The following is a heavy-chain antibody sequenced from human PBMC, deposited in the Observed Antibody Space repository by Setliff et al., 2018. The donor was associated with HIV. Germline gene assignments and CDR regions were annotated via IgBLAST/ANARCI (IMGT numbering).Heavy chain of an antibody. CDR3: TRHLPVYYGSGVSYYFDY. CDR1: GAPVSSGRYY. J-gene: IGHJ4*02. Sequence: SETLSLTCSVSGAPVSSGRYYWSWIRQPPGKGLEWIGYFANDGSTNYNPPLKSRVTISLDTSKNEVSLKLTSVTAADTAMYYCTRHLPVYYGSGVSYYFDYWGQGTLVTVSS. V-gene: IGHV4-61*01. CDR2: FANDGST. D-gene: IGHD3-10*01.